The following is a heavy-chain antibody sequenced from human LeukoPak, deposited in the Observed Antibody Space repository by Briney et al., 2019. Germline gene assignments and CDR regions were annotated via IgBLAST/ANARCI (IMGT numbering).Heavy chain of an antibody. CDR2: IYHSGST. D-gene: IGHD6-13*01. CDR3: ARPYSRIDAFDI. J-gene: IGHJ3*02. V-gene: IGHV4-34*01. CDR1: GGSFSGYY. Sequence: SETLSLTCAVYGGSFSGYYWNWIRQPPGKGLEWIGYIYHSGSTYYNPSLKSRVTISVDRSKNQFSLKLSSVTAADTAVYYCARPYSRIDAFDIWGQGTMVTVSS.